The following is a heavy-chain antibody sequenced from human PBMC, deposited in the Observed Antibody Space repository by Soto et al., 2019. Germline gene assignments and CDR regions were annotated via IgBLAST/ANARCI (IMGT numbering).Heavy chain of an antibody. D-gene: IGHD3-3*01. CDR3: ARFAFWSRYYYPQH. CDR1: GYTFNSYG. CDR2: ISAYNGNT. J-gene: IGHJ4*02. Sequence: ASVTVSCKASGYTFNSYGISWVRQAPGQGLEWMGWISAYNGNTNYAQKIQATVTMTTDTSTSTAYMDLRSLRSHDSAVYYRARFAFWSRYYYPQHWGQGTLVTVSS. V-gene: IGHV1-18*01.